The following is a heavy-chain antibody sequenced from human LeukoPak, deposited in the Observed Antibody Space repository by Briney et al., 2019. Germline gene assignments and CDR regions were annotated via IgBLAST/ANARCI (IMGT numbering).Heavy chain of an antibody. CDR1: GFTFSSYE. V-gene: IGHV3-48*03. Sequence: GGSLRLSCAASGFTFSSYEMNWVRQAPGKGLEGVSYISSSGSTISYADSVKGRFTISRDNAKNSLYLQITSLTAEDTAVYYCARDGAAAAGSGFDYWGQGTLVTVSS. CDR2: ISSSGSTI. CDR3: ARDGAAAAGSGFDY. D-gene: IGHD6-13*01. J-gene: IGHJ4*02.